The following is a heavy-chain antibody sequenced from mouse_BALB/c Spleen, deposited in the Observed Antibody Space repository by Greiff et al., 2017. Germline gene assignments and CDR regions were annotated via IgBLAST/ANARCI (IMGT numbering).Heavy chain of an antibody. CDR1: GFTFSSYT. Sequence: EVKLMESGGGLVQPGGSLKLSCAASGFTFSSYTMSWVRQTPEKRLEWVAYISNGGGSTYYPDTVKGRFTISRDNAKNTLYLQMSSLKSEDTAMYYCARNEFPHYYGSSYNAMDYWGQGTSVTVSS. J-gene: IGHJ4*01. CDR2: ISNGGGST. D-gene: IGHD1-1*01. V-gene: IGHV5-12-2*01. CDR3: ARNEFPHYYGSSYNAMDY.